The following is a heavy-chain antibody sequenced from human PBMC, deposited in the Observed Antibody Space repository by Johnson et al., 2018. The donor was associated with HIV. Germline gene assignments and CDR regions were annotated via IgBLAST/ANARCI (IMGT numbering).Heavy chain of an antibody. Sequence: MKWVRQTPVMGLEWVSAINWNAGRTGSTDSVKGRFTISRDNAKNSLYLQMNILRAEDTAVYYCARAPEVRGVDAFDIWGQGTVVTVAS. CDR2: INWNAGRT. J-gene: IGHJ3*02. V-gene: IGHV3-20*03. D-gene: IGHD3-10*01. CDR3: ARAPEVRGVDAFDI.